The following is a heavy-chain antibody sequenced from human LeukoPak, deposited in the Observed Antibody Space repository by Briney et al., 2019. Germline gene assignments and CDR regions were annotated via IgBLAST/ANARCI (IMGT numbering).Heavy chain of an antibody. J-gene: IGHJ4*02. D-gene: IGHD4-17*01. Sequence: SVKVSCKASGGTFSSYAISWVRQAPGQGLEWMGRIIPIFGTANYAQKFQGRVTITTDESTSTAYMELSSLRSEAPAVYYCARDYGDNYFDYWGQGTLVTVSS. CDR3: ARDYGDNYFDY. V-gene: IGHV1-69*05. CDR2: IIPIFGTA. CDR1: GGTFSSYA.